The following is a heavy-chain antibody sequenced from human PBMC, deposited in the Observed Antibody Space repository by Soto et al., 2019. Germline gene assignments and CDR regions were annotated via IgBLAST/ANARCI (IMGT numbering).Heavy chain of an antibody. CDR3: ARSEEDSDYYYYGMDV. Sequence: SQTLSLTCVGSGDTVSSNSVAWNWVRQSPSRGLGWLGRTYYRSRWYSDYAVSVRSRIDINADTSKNQVSLQLNSVTPEDTAVYYCARSEEDSDYYYYGMDVWGQGTTVTVSS. V-gene: IGHV6-1*01. D-gene: IGHD2-15*01. CDR1: GDTVSSNSVA. CDR2: TYYRSRWYS. J-gene: IGHJ6*02.